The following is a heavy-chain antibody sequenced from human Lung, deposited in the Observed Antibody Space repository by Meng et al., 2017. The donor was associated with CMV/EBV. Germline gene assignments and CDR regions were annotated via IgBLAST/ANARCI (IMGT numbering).Heavy chain of an antibody. CDR3: ARENYRQYYYYGMDV. D-gene: IGHD1-7*01. J-gene: IGHJ6*02. Sequence: GGSXRLXYVASGFTFSSYWMHWVRQAPGKGLVWVSRIKSDGSSSAYADSVRGRFTISRDNAKNTLYLQMNSLRADDTAVYYCARENYRQYYYYGMDVWGQGXTVTVSS. CDR2: IKSDGSSS. CDR1: GFTFSSYW. V-gene: IGHV3-74*01.